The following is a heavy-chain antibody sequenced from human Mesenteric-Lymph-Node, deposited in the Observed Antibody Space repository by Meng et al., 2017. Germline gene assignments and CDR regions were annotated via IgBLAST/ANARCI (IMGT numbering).Heavy chain of an antibody. D-gene: IGHD6-19*01. J-gene: IGHJ4*02. CDR3: AVWQWPYDY. Sequence: SETLSLTCTVSGGSISSGSYYWSWIRQPAGKGLEWIGRMYSSGRTDHNPSLKSRVTMSLDTSKNQLSLKLSSVTAADTAVYYCAVWQWPYDYWGQGTLITVSS. CDR2: MYSSGRT. CDR1: GGSISSGSYY. V-gene: IGHV4-61*02.